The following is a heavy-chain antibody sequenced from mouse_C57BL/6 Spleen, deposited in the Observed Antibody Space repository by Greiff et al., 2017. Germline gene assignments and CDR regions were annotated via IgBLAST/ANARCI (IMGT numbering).Heavy chain of an antibody. D-gene: IGHD3-2*02. CDR2: ISGGGGNT. V-gene: IGHV5-9*01. J-gene: IGHJ2*01. CDR1: GFTFSSYT. Sequence: EVKLQESGGGLVKPGGSLKLSCAASGFTFSSYTMSWVRQTPEKRLEWVATISGGGGNTYYPDSVKGRFTISRDNAKNTLYLQMRSLRSEDTALYYCARLDSSGYYFDYWGQGTTLTVSS. CDR3: ARLDSSGYYFDY.